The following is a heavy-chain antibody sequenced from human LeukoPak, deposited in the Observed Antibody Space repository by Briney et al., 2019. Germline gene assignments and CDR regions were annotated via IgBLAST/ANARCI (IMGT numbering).Heavy chain of an antibody. V-gene: IGHV4-61*02. CDR3: ARDSLPHYRADYFDY. D-gene: IGHD4-11*01. J-gene: IGHJ4*02. CDR2: IYTSGST. Sequence: PSETLSLTCTVSGGSISSGSYYWSWIRQPAGKGLEWIGRIYTSGSTNYNPSLKSRVTISVDTSKNQFSLKLSSVTAADTAVYYCARDSLPHYRADYFDYWGQGTLVTVSS. CDR1: GGSISSGSYY.